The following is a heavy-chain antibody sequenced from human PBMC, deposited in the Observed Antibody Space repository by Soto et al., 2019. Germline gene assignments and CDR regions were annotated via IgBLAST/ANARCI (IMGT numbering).Heavy chain of an antibody. Sequence: QVQLQESGPGLVKPSQTLSLTCTVSGGSISSDRYFWSWVRQHPGKGLEWIAYILNSGSTYFNPSLXSGVXIXVDTSKSQFSLNLSSVTAADTAVYYCARGHTTFGFYYYGLDVWGQGTTVIVSS. CDR3: ARGHTTFGFYYYGLDV. J-gene: IGHJ6*02. CDR1: GGSISSDRYF. V-gene: IGHV4-31*03. D-gene: IGHD3-10*01. CDR2: ILNSGST.